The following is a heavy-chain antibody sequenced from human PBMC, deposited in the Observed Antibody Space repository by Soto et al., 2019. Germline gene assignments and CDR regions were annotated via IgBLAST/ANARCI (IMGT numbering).Heavy chain of an antibody. CDR2: ISGSGGST. Sequence: GGSLRLSCAASGFTFSGYAMSWVRQAPGKGLEWVSAISGSGGSTYYADSVKGRFTISRDNSKNTLYLQMNSLRAEDTAVYYCANWNSSSWYMDYYYYYMDVWGKGTTVTVSS. D-gene: IGHD6-13*01. CDR3: ANWNSSSWYMDYYYYYMDV. V-gene: IGHV3-23*01. CDR1: GFTFSGYA. J-gene: IGHJ6*03.